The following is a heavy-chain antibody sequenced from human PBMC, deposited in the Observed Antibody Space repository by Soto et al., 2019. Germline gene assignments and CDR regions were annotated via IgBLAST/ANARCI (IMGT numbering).Heavy chain of an antibody. V-gene: IGHV3-21*01. CDR2: ISSSSSYI. D-gene: IGHD5-12*01. CDR1: GFTFSSYS. CDR3: ARDYSGYDPSFHY. Sequence: GGSLRLSCAASGFTFSSYSMNWVRQAPGKGLEWVSSISSSSSYIYYADSVKGRFTISRDNAKNSLYLQMNSLRAEDTAVYYCARDYSGYDPSFHYWCQGTLVTVSS. J-gene: IGHJ4*02.